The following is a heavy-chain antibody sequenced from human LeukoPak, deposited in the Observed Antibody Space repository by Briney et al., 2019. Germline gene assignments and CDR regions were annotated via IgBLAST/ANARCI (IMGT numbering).Heavy chain of an antibody. J-gene: IGHJ4*02. Sequence: SETLSLTCAVYGGSFSGYYWSWIRQPPGKGLEWIGYIYYSGSTNYNPSLKSRVTISVDTSKNQFSLKLRSVTAADTAVNYCARVSGYDWESFYDYWGQGTLVTVSS. CDR3: ARVSGYDWESFYDY. V-gene: IGHV4-59*01. D-gene: IGHD5-12*01. CDR1: GGSFSGYY. CDR2: IYYSGST.